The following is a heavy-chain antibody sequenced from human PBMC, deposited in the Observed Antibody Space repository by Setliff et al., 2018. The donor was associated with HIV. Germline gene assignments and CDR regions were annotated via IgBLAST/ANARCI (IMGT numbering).Heavy chain of an antibody. CDR3: AREGRWLEHPYGFAV. V-gene: IGHV4-59*01. CDR2: IYYNGNR. J-gene: IGHJ1*01. Sequence: NPSETLSLTCTVSGGSTGNYYWNWIRQSPGKGLEWIAYIYYNGNRNYNPSLKSRVTISVDTTKNQFSLKMASVTAADTAVYYCAREGRWLEHPYGFAVWGQGRLVTVSS. CDR1: GGSTGNYY. D-gene: IGHD3-10*01.